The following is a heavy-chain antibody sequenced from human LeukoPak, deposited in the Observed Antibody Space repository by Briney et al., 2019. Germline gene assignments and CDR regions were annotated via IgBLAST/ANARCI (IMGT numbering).Heavy chain of an antibody. J-gene: IGHJ4*02. CDR2: IYYSGST. CDR3: AMSYDILTGYYAGD. D-gene: IGHD3-9*01. V-gene: IGHV4-59*08. Sequence: SETLSLTCTVSGGSISSYYWSWIRQPPGKGLEWIGYIYYSGSTNYNPSLKSRVTISVDTSKNQFSLKLSSVTAADTAVYYCAMSYDILTGYYAGDWGQGTLVTVSS. CDR1: GGSISSYY.